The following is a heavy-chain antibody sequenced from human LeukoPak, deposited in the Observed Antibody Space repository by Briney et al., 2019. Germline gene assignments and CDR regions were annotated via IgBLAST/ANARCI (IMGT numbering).Heavy chain of an antibody. CDR3: AREGAGPLDY. V-gene: IGHV3-48*04. CDR2: ISGSGSTI. J-gene: IGHJ4*02. D-gene: IGHD1-26*01. CDR1: EFTFSSYS. Sequence: GGSLRLSCAASEFTFSSYSMNWVRQAPGKGLEWISYISGSGSTIYYADSVKGRFTISRDNARSSLYLQMNSLRAEDTAVYYCAREGAGPLDYWGQGTLVTVSS.